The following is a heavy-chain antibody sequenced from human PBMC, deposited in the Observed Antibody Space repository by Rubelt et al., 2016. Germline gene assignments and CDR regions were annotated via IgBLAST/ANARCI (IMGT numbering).Heavy chain of an antibody. V-gene: IGHV3-33*01. Sequence: QEQLVESGGGVVQPGRSLRLSCEASKFTFSTYGMNWVRQAPGKGLEWVAVIWYDGSDKYYADSVKGRFTISRDNSKNTLYLQMSSLRADDTAVYYCAGPSGGSDYYYHGMDVWGQGTTVTVSS. D-gene: IGHD1-26*01. CDR3: AGPSGGSDYYYHGMDV. CDR1: KFTFSTYG. CDR2: IWYDGSDK. J-gene: IGHJ6*02.